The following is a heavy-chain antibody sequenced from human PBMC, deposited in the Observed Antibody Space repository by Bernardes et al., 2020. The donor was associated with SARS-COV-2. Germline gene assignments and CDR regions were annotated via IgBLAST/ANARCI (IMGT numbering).Heavy chain of an antibody. CDR1: GFTFNKHW. D-gene: IGHD6-6*01. CDR2: ITSDASST. V-gene: IGHV3-74*01. Sequence: GSLRLSCAASGFTFNKHWMHWVRQAPGKGLVWISRITSDASSTIYADSVKGRFIISRDNAKTTLYLQMNSLRVDDTAVYYCARERYSRSSTDAFDIWGQGTVVTVSS. CDR3: ARERYSRSSTDAFDI. J-gene: IGHJ3*02.